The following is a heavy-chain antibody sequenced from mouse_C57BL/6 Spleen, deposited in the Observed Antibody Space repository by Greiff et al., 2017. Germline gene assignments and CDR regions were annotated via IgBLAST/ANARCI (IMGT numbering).Heavy chain of an antibody. V-gene: IGHV14-2*01. CDR1: GFNIKDYY. CDR3: AHYCDVASFAY. Sequence: VQLQQSGAELVKPGASVKLSCTASGFNIKDYYMHWVKQRTEQGLEWIGRIDPEDGETKYAPKFQGKATITADPSSTTAYLQLSSLTSEDTVVYCCAHYCDVASFAYWGHGTLVPVSA. D-gene: IGHD1-1*01. CDR2: IDPEDGET. J-gene: IGHJ3*01.